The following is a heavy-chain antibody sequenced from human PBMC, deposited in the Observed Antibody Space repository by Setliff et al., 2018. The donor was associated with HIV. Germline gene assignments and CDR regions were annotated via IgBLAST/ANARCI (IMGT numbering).Heavy chain of an antibody. CDR3: AATIKPPHYFDY. CDR1: GFSLSTSGVG. CDR2: IYWNDDR. Sequence: SGPTLVNPTQTLTLTCTFSGFSLSTSGVGVGWIRQPPGKALVWLALIYWNDDRRYSPSLNSRLTITKDTSKNQVVLTMTNMDPVDTATYYCAATIKPPHYFDYWGQGTLVTVSS. J-gene: IGHJ4*02. D-gene: IGHD5-12*01. V-gene: IGHV2-5*01.